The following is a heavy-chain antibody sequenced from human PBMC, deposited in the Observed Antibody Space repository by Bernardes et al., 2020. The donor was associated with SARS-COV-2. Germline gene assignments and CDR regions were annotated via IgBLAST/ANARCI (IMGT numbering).Heavy chain of an antibody. CDR3: ARDRWLQLQGDYYYYYGMDV. J-gene: IGHJ6*02. Sequence: GGSLRLSCAASGFTFSSYSMNWVRQAPGKGLEWVSYISSSSSTIYYADSVKGRFTISRDNAKNSLYLQMNSLRAEDTAVYYCARDRWLQLQGDYYYYYGMDVWGQGTTVTVSS. V-gene: IGHV3-48*01. CDR2: ISSSSSTI. D-gene: IGHD5-12*01. CDR1: GFTFSSYS.